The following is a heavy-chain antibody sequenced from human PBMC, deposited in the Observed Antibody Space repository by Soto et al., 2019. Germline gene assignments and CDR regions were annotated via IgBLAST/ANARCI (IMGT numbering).Heavy chain of an antibody. J-gene: IGHJ3*02. CDR1: GFDFRSYE. CDR2: IRANDEGI. CDR3: ARDTLRYSIDI. Sequence: GGSLRLPCVASGFDFRSYEMSWVRQAPGKGLEWVSNIRANDEGIYYADSVKGRVSVSRDNAKNSLFLEMNSLRVDDTAVYYCARDTLRYSIDIWRQGTMATVSS. D-gene: IGHD3-10*01. V-gene: IGHV3-48*03.